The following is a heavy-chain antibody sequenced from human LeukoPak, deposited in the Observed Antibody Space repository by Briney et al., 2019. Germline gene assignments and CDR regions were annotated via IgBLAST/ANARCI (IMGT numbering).Heavy chain of an antibody. D-gene: IGHD3-22*01. Sequence: GGSLRLSCAASGFSLSDYWMNWVRQAPEKGLVWVSRINSDGSSKSYADSVKGRLTISRDNAKNTLYLQMNSLRVEDTAVYYCARDYYSSFDNWGQGTLVTVSS. CDR3: ARDYYSSFDN. CDR1: GFSLSDYW. V-gene: IGHV3-74*01. CDR2: INSDGSSK. J-gene: IGHJ4*02.